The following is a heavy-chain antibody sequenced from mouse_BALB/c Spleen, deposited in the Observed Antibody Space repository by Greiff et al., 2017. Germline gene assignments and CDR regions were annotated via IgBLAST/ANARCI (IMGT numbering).Heavy chain of an antibody. CDR2: INPGSGGT. CDR1: GYAFTNYL. J-gene: IGHJ1*01. V-gene: IGHV1-54*03. CDR3: ARDYDYDRYFDV. Sequence: VQLQQSGAELVRPGTSVKVSCKASGYAFTNYLIEWVKQRPGQGLEWIGVINPGSGGTNYNEKFKGKATLTADKSSSTAYMQLSSLTSDDSAVYFCARDYDYDRYFDVWGAGTTVTVSS. D-gene: IGHD2-4*01.